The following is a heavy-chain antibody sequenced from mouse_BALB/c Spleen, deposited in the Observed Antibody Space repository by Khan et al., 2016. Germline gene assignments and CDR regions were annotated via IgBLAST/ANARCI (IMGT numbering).Heavy chain of an antibody. CDR1: GFNIKDTY. CDR2: IYPANGNT. D-gene: IGHD2-4*01. V-gene: IGHV14-3*02. Sequence: EVQLQESGAELVKPGASVKLSCTASGFNIKDTYMHWVKQRPEQGLEWIGRIYPANGNTKYDPKFQGKATITADTSSNTAYLQLSSLTSEDTAVYYCARSPYDYDVGFAYWGQGTLVTVSA. CDR3: ARSPYDYDVGFAY. J-gene: IGHJ3*01.